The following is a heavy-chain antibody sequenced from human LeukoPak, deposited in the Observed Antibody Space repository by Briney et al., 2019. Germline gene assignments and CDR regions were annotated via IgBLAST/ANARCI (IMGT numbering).Heavy chain of an antibody. V-gene: IGHV4-39*01. Sequence: PSETLSLTCTVSGGSISRTSYYWGWIRQPPGKGLEWIRNIYFSGNTYYNPSLKSRVTISVDTSKNQFSLILSSVTAADTAVYFCARARLSIVRGITNFDYWGQGTVVTVSS. CDR1: GGSISRTSYY. D-gene: IGHD3-10*01. J-gene: IGHJ4*02. CDR2: IYFSGNT. CDR3: ARARLSIVRGITNFDY.